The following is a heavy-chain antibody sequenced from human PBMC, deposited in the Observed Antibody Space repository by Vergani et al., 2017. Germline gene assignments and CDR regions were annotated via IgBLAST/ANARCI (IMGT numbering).Heavy chain of an antibody. D-gene: IGHD3-22*01. J-gene: IGHJ4*02. Sequence: QVQLVESGRGVVQPGRSLRLSCAASGFTFSSYGMHWVRQAPGKGLEWVAVIWYDGSNKYYADSVKGRFTISRDNSKNTLYLQMNSLRAEDTAVYYCARFARYRRNTMIGVDPRGEEDLDYWGQGTLVTVSS. CDR3: ARFARYRRNTMIGVDPRGEEDLDY. CDR2: IWYDGSNK. V-gene: IGHV3-33*01. CDR1: GFTFSSYG.